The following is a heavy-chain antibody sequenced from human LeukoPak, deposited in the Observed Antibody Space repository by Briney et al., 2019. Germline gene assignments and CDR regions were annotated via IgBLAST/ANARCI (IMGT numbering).Heavy chain of an antibody. CDR1: GGSISSYY. CDR2: IYYSGST. V-gene: IGHV4-59*12. CDR3: ARGLHGSGYCSSTSCYYYYGMDV. Sequence: PSETLSLTCTVSGGSISSYYWSWIRQPPGKGLEWIGYIYYSGSTNYNPSLKSRVTISVDTSKNQFSLKLSSVTAADTAVYYCARGLHGSGYCSSTSCYYYYGMDVWGQGTTVTVSS. J-gene: IGHJ6*02. D-gene: IGHD2-2*03.